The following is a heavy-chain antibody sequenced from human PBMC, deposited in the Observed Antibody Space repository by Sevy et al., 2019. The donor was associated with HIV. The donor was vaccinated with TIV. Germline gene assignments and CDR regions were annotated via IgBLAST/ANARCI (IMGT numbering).Heavy chain of an antibody. Sequence: GGSLRLSCAASGFSFNIPWMNWVRQTPGKGLEWVGHIKSRIDGGTTDYAAPVRGRFTISRDDSKDMLYLQMNSLKAEDTAIYYGTTGLPPTRDFWSGYAFDIWGQGTMVTVSS. CDR3: TTGLPPTRDFWSGYAFDI. V-gene: IGHV3-15*07. D-gene: IGHD3-3*01. J-gene: IGHJ3*02. CDR1: GFSFNIPW. CDR2: IKSRIDGGTT.